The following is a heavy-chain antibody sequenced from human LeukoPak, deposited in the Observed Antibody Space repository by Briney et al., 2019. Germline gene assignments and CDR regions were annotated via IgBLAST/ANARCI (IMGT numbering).Heavy chain of an antibody. CDR3: ASDAEVAD. Sequence: GASVKVSCKASGYTFTGYYMHWVRQAPGQGLEWMGGIIPIFGTANYAQKFQGRVTITTDESTSTAYMELSSLRSEDTAVYYCASDAEVADWGQGTLVTVSS. D-gene: IGHD2-15*01. CDR2: IIPIFGTA. V-gene: IGHV1-69*05. CDR1: GYTFTGYY. J-gene: IGHJ4*02.